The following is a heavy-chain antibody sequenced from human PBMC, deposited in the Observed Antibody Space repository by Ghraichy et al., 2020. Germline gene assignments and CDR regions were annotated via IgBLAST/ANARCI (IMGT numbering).Heavy chain of an antibody. J-gene: IGHJ6*03. Sequence: SVKVSCKASGGTFSSYAISWVRQAPGQGLEWMGGIIPIFGTANYAQKFQGRVTITADESTSTAYMELSSLRSEDTAVYYCAGGWAVASRVNYYYYYMDVWGKGTTVTVSS. CDR1: GGTFSSYA. CDR2: IIPIFGTA. CDR3: AGGWAVASRVNYYYYYMDV. V-gene: IGHV1-69*13. D-gene: IGHD2-21*01.